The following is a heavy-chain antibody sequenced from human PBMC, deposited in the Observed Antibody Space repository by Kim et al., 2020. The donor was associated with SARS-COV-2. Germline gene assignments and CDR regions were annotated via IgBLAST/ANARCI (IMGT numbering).Heavy chain of an antibody. J-gene: IGHJ3*02. CDR3: TRVPGSTLAFWVAYDI. Sequence: GGSLRLSCAASGFSFSDSAMHWVRQASGKGLEWVGRIRSKANSYATTYAASVKGRFTISRDDSKNAAYLQMNSLKTEDTAVYYCTRVPGSTLAFWVAYDIWGQGTMVTVSS. D-gene: IGHD3-3*02. CDR1: GFSFSDSA. CDR2: IRSKANSYAT. V-gene: IGHV3-73*01.